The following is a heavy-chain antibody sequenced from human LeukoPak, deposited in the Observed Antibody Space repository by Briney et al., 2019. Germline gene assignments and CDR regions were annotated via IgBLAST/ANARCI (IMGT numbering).Heavy chain of an antibody. CDR2: IYPDDSDT. CDR3: ARPVEMATSPFDY. V-gene: IGHV5-51*01. Sequence: GESLKISCKGSGYRFADYWIAWVRQVPGQGLEWMGIIYPDDSDTQYSPSLLGQVTISADKSISTAYLQWSSLKASDTAMYYCARPVEMATSPFDYWGQGTLVTVSS. CDR1: GYRFADYW. D-gene: IGHD5-24*01. J-gene: IGHJ4*02.